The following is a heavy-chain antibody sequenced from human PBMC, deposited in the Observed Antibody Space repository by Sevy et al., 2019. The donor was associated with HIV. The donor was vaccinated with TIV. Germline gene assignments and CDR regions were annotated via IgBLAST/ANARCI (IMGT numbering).Heavy chain of an antibody. CDR3: AGEVVAATLYNWFDP. CDR1: GYTFTSYY. D-gene: IGHD2-15*01. CDR2: INPGGGST. V-gene: IGHV1-46*03. J-gene: IGHJ5*02. Sequence: ASVKVSCKASGYTFTSYYMHWVRQAPGQGLEWMGIINPGGGSTSYAQKFQGRVTMTRDTSTSTVYMELSSLRSEDTAVYYCAGEVVAATLYNWFDPWGQGTLVTVSS.